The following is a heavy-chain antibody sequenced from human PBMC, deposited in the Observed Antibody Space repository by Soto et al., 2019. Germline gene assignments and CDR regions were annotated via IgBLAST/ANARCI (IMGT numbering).Heavy chain of an antibody. V-gene: IGHV3-21*01. CDR1: GFTFSSYS. Sequence: GGSLRLSCAASGFTFSSYSMNWVRQAPGKGLEWVSSISSSSSYIYYADSVKGRFTISRDNAKNSLYLQMNSLRAEDTAVYYCARDLTTVTKEPLCDYWGQGTLVTVSS. J-gene: IGHJ4*02. D-gene: IGHD4-17*01. CDR3: ARDLTTVTKEPLCDY. CDR2: ISSSSSYI.